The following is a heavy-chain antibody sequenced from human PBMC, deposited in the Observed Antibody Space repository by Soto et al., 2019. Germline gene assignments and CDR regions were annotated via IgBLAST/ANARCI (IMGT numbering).Heavy chain of an antibody. CDR2: ISSSSSYI. V-gene: IGHV3-21*01. J-gene: IGHJ4*02. D-gene: IGHD5-12*01. CDR3: ARVGYSGYDPQYYFDY. Sequence: GSLRLSCAASGFTFSSYSMNWVRQAPGKGLEWVSSISSSSSYIYYADSVKGRFTISRDNAKNSLYLQMNSLRAEDTAVYYCARVGYSGYDPQYYFDYWGQGTLVTVSS. CDR1: GFTFSSYS.